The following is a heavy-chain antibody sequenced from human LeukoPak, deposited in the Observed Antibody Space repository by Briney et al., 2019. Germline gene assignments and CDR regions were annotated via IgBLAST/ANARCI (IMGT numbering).Heavy chain of an antibody. CDR2: ISGSGGST. J-gene: IGHJ4*02. V-gene: IGHV3-23*01. CDR3: AKVGDYYESPVDY. Sequence: GGSLRLSCAASGFTFSNYDMSWVRQAPGKGLEWVSTISGSGGSTYYADSVKGRFTISRDNSKNTLYLQMNSLRAEDTAVYYCAKVGDYYESPVDYWGQGTLVTVSS. D-gene: IGHD3-22*01. CDR1: GFTFSNYD.